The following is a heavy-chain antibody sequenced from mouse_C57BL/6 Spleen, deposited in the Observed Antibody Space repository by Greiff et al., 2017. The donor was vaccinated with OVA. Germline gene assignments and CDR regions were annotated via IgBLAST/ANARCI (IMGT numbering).Heavy chain of an antibody. J-gene: IGHJ1*03. CDR1: GYSFTGYY. V-gene: IGHV1-42*01. Sequence: DVKLQESGPELVKPGASVKISCKASGYSFTGYYMNWVKQSPEKSLEWIGEINPSTGGTTYNQKFKAKATLTVDKSSSTAYMQLKSLTSEDSAVYYCARTYYGSSYRYFDVWGTGTTVTVSS. CDR3: ARTYYGSSYRYFDV. D-gene: IGHD1-1*01. CDR2: INPSTGGT.